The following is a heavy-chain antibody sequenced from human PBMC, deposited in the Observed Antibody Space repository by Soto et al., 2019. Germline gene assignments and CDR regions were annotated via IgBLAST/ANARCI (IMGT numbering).Heavy chain of an antibody. CDR2: IKSKTDGGTT. J-gene: IGHJ6*02. V-gene: IGHV3-15*07. CDR3: TTDTPYDFWSGYPSYYYYGMDG. CDR1: GFTFSNAW. Sequence: GGSLRLSCAASGFTFSNAWMNWVRQAPGKGLEWVGRIKSKTDGGTTDYAAPVKGRFTISRDDSKNTLYLQMNSLKTEDTAVYYCTTDTPYDFWSGYPSYYYYGMDGWGQGTTVTVSS. D-gene: IGHD3-3*01.